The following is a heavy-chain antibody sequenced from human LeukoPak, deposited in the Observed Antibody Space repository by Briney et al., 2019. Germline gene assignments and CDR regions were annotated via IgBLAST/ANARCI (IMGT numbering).Heavy chain of an antibody. V-gene: IGHV3-53*01. CDR2: ISGSGNL. J-gene: IGHJ4*02. CDR3: AKRRGSNSGDFDY. D-gene: IGHD4-23*01. CDR1: GFTVSSNY. Sequence: GGSLRLSCAASGFTVSSNYMSWVRQAPGERLEWVSAISGSGNLYYSQSVMGRFTISRDTFRDTVFLQMNSLRAEDSAVYYCAKRRGSNSGDFDYWGQGTLVTVS.